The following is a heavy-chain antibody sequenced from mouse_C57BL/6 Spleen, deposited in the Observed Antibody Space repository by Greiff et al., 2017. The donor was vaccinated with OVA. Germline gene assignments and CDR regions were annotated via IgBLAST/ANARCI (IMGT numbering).Heavy chain of an antibody. CDR2: IDPSDSYT. CDR3: ARKEGYGNLYYFDY. CDR1: GYTFTSYW. Sequence: QVQLQQPGAELVRPGTSVKLSCKASGYTFTSYWMHWVKQRPGQGLEWIGVIDPSDSYTNYNQKFKGKATLTVDTSSSTAYMQLSSLTSEDSAVYYCARKEGYGNLYYFDYWGQGTTLTVSS. J-gene: IGHJ2*01. V-gene: IGHV1-59*01. D-gene: IGHD2-1*01.